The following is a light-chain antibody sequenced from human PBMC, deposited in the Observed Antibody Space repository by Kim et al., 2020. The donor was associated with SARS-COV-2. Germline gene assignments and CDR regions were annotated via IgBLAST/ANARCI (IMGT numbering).Light chain of an antibody. CDR3: QLYNIGPHVT. CDR1: QSVSSN. CDR2: AAS. J-gene: IGKJ2*01. V-gene: IGKV3D-15*01. Sequence: IVMTQSPATLSMSPGERATLSCRASQSVSSNLAWFQQKPGQAPRLLIYAASNRATGIPARFSGSGSETEFTLTISSLQSEDFAVYYCQLYNIGPHVTFGQGTKL.